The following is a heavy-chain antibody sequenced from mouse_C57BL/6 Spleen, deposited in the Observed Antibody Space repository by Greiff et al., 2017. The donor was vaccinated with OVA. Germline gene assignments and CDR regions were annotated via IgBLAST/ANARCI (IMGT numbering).Heavy chain of an antibody. CDR3: ASLNYGSSYGLFDY. J-gene: IGHJ2*01. D-gene: IGHD1-1*01. CDR2: ISGGGGNT. Sequence: EVKVVESGGGLVKPGGSLKLSCAASGFTFSSYTMSWVRQTPEKRLEWVATISGGGGNTYYPDSVKGRFTISRDNAKNTLYLQMSSLRSEDTALYYCASLNYGSSYGLFDYWGQGTTLTVSS. CDR1: GFTFSSYT. V-gene: IGHV5-9*01.